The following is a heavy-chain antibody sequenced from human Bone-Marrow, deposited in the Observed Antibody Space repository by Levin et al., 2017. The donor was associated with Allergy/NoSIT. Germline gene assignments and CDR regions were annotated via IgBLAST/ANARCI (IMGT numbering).Heavy chain of an antibody. CDR1: GYTFTGYF. CDR2: MNPNTGDT. V-gene: IGHV1-2*02. D-gene: IGHD3-16*01. Sequence: ASVKVSCKTSGYTFTGYFIHWVRQAPGQGLECMGWMNPNTGDTYYADKFKGRVTMTRDRSTSTAYMELNRLTSDDTAVYYCARAMGDLKNHWGQGTLVSVSS. J-gene: IGHJ4*01. CDR3: ARAMGDLKNH.